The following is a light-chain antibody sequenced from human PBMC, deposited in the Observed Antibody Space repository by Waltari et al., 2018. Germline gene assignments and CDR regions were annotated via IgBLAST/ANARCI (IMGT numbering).Light chain of an antibody. CDR2: DPT. CDR3: QQRHNWPLT. V-gene: IGKV3-11*01. J-gene: IGKJ4*01. Sequence: EIVLTQSPATLSLSPGERATLSCRASQSVRSYLAWYQQKPGQAPRPLIYDPTHMASGIPARFSGSGSGTDFSLSISSLEPEDFAVYYCQQRHNWPLTFGGGTKVEIK. CDR1: QSVRSY.